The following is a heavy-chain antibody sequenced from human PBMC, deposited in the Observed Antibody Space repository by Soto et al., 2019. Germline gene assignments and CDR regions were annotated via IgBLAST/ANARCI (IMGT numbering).Heavy chain of an antibody. CDR2: ISYDGSNK. V-gene: IGHV3-30*18. CDR3: AKIAGSDSSGYALDY. D-gene: IGHD3-22*01. Sequence: GGSLRLSCAASGFTFSSYGMHWVRQAPGKGLEWVAVISYDGSNKYYADSVKGRFTISRDNSKNTLYLQMNSLRAEDTAVYYCAKIAGSDSSGYALDYWGQGTLVTVSS. CDR1: GFTFSSYG. J-gene: IGHJ4*02.